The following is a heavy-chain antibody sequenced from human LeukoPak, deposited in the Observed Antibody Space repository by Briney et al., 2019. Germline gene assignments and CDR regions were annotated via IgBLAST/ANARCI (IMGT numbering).Heavy chain of an antibody. D-gene: IGHD2-2*01. CDR2: IIPIFGTA. CDR1: GGTFSSYA. CDR3: AKTVVPAVIYYYYMDV. Sequence: ASVKVSCKASGGTFSSYAISWVRQAPGQGLEWMGGIIPIFGTANYAQKFQGRVTITADESTSTAYMELSSLRSEDTAVYYCAKTVVPAVIYYYYMDVWGKGTTVTVSS. J-gene: IGHJ6*03. V-gene: IGHV1-69*13.